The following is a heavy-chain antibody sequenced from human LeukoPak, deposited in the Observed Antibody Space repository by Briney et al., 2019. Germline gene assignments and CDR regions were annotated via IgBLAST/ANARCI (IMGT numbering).Heavy chain of an antibody. CDR2: ISSSSSYI. CDR1: GFTFSDYY. D-gene: IGHD2-15*01. CDR3: ARDKGYCSGGSCYSAGYFDY. V-gene: IGHV3-21*01. Sequence: GGSLRLSCAASGFTFSDYYMNWVRQAPGKGLEWVSSISSSSSYIYYADSVKGRFTISRDNAKNSLYLQMNSLRAEDTAVYYCARDKGYCSGGSCYSAGYFDYWGQGTLVTVSS. J-gene: IGHJ4*02.